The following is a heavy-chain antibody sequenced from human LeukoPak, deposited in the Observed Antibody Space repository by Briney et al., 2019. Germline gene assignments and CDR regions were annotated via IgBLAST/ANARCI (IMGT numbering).Heavy chain of an antibody. D-gene: IGHD3-16*02. CDR2: ISPNSNYK. CDR1: GFTFSTYS. Sequence: GESLRLSCAASGFTFSTYSMNWLRLDPGKGLEWVSSISPNSNYKYYVDSVKGRFTISRDNAKSSLYLQMNSLRAEDTAVYYCARDGGWPLVNDAFDIWGQGTMVTVSS. J-gene: IGHJ3*02. CDR3: ARDGGWPLVNDAFDI. V-gene: IGHV3-21*04.